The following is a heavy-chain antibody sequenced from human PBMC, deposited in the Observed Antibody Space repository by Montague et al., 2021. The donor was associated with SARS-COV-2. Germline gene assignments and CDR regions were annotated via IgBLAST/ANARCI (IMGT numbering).Heavy chain of an antibody. V-gene: IGHV4-39*07. CDR3: ASRPPRSPSENYLVPGGLDI. J-gene: IGHJ3*02. D-gene: IGHD3-10*01. CDR1: GGSISGTNYY. CDR2: VFQTGGI. Sequence: SETLSLTCTVSGGSISGTNYYWDWIRQSPGKGLEWIGYVFQTGGISYNPSLKSRVTMSVDTSSNQLSLRLSSVTAADTAVYFCASRPPRSPSENYLVPGGLDIWGPGTMVTVSS.